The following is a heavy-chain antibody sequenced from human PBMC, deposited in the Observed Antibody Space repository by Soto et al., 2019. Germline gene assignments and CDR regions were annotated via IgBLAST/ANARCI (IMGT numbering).Heavy chain of an antibody. V-gene: IGHV4-39*01. Sequence: SETLSLTCTVSGGSISSSSYYWGWIRQPPGKGLEWIGSIYYSGSTYYNPSLKSRVTISVDTSKNQFSLKLSSVTAADTAVYYCATSERATVMTTVTGFDYWGQGTLVAV. J-gene: IGHJ4*02. CDR1: GGSISSSSYY. CDR2: IYYSGST. D-gene: IGHD4-17*01. CDR3: ATSERATVMTTVTGFDY.